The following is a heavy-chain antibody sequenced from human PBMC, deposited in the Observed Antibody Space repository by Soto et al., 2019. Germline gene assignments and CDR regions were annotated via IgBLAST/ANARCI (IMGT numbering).Heavy chain of an antibody. Sequence: QVQLQESGPGLVKPSETLSLTCTVSGGAISGYYWTWIRQTAGKGLEWIGRIYSSGGTKYNPSLKDRVDMSLDMSKNQFSLRLSSVTAADTAVYYCARGQRFSYSFDPWGQGTLVTVSS. D-gene: IGHD3-3*01. V-gene: IGHV4-4*07. J-gene: IGHJ5*02. CDR1: GGAISGYY. CDR3: ARGQRFSYSFDP. CDR2: IYSSGGT.